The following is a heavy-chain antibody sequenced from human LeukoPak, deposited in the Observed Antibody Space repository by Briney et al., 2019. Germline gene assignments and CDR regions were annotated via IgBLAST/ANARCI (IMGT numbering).Heavy chain of an antibody. Sequence: ASVKVSCKASGYTFTSYDINWVRQATGQGLGWMGWMNPNSGNTGYAQKFQGRVTMTRNTSISTAYMELSSLRSEDTAVYYCARFTYYDFWSGYYGFDYWGQGTLVTVSS. CDR2: MNPNSGNT. CDR3: ARFTYYDFWSGYYGFDY. D-gene: IGHD3-3*01. J-gene: IGHJ4*02. V-gene: IGHV1-8*01. CDR1: GYTFTSYD.